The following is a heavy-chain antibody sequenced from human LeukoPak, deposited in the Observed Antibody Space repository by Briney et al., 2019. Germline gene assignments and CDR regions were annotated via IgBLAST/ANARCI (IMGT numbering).Heavy chain of an antibody. CDR3: AAKVELRSNGPYFNS. V-gene: IGHV3-53*01. D-gene: IGHD1-7*01. J-gene: IGHJ4*02. CDR1: GFSVSSNY. Sequence: GWSLRLSCAPPGFSVSSNYMSLVGQAPGNCLDLVSVIYSGGDTFYADSVKGRFTISRDNSKNTLYLQMNSLRAEDTAVYYCAAKVELRSNGPYFNSWGQGTLVTVSS. CDR2: IYSGGDT.